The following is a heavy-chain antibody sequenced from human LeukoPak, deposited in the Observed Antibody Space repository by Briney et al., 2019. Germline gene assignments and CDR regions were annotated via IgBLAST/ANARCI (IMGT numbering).Heavy chain of an antibody. CDR1: GFTFSSYG. D-gene: IGHD3-10*01. Sequence: PGGSLRLSCAASGFTFSSYGMHWVRQAPGKGLEWVAVISYDGSNKYYADSVKGRFTISRDNPKNTLYLEMNSLRVEDTAVYYCAKDLMRDRWFGESWGQGTLVTVSS. CDR3: AKDLMRDRWFGES. J-gene: IGHJ5*02. CDR2: ISYDGSNK. V-gene: IGHV3-30*18.